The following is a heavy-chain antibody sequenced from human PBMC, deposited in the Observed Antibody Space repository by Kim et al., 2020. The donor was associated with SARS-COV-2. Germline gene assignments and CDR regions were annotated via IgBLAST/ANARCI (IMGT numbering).Heavy chain of an antibody. V-gene: IGHV4-59*08. CDR2: IYYSGST. Sequence: SETLSLTCTVSGGSISSYYWSWIRQPPGKGLEWIGYIYYSGSTNYNPSLKSRVTISVDTSKNQFSMKLSSVTAADTAVYYCASNLNSGYDYWGQGTLVPSPQ. D-gene: IGHD5-12*01. J-gene: IGHJ4*02. CDR3: ASNLNSGYDY. CDR1: GGSISSYY.